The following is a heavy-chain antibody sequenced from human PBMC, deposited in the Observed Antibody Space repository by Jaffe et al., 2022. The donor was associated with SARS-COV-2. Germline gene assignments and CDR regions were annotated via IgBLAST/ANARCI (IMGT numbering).Heavy chain of an antibody. V-gene: IGHV3-15*01. CDR1: GFTFSNAW. J-gene: IGHJ6*02. CDR3: TTDRITGTSGGNPYYYYGMDV. Sequence: EVQLVESGGGLVKPGGSLRLSCAASGFTFSNAWMSWVRQAPGKGLEWVGRIKSKTDGGTTDYAAPVKGRFTISRDDSKNTLYLQMNSLKTEDTAVYYCTTDRITGTSGGNPYYYYGMDVWGQGTTVTVSS. D-gene: IGHD1-20*01. CDR2: IKSKTDGGTT.